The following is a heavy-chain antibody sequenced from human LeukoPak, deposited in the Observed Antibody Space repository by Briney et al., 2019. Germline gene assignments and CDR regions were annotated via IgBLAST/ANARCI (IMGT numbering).Heavy chain of an antibody. V-gene: IGHV3-13*01. D-gene: IGHD6-13*01. CDR3: ARDRATAAAFGANWYYDI. Sequence: PGGSLRLSCAASGFTFSKYDMHWVRQATGKGLEWVSTIGTAADTFYPDSVKGRSTISRENAKNSLYLQMNSLEVGDTAVYYCARDRATAAAFGANWYYDIWGRGTLVTVSS. J-gene: IGHJ2*01. CDR1: GFTFSKYD. CDR2: IGTAADT.